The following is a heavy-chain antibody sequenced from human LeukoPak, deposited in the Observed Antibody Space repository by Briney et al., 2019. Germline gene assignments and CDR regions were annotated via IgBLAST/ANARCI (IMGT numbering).Heavy chain of an antibody. CDR1: GFTFSSYA. CDR2: ISGSGGST. V-gene: IGHV3-23*01. J-gene: IGHJ4*02. Sequence: GGSLGLSCAASGFTFSSYAMSWVRQAPGKGLEWVSAISGSGGSTYYADSVKGRFTISRDDSKNTLYLQMNSLRAEDTAVYYCAKGGGYDSSGYFFDYWGQGTLVTVSS. D-gene: IGHD3-22*01. CDR3: AKGGGYDSSGYFFDY.